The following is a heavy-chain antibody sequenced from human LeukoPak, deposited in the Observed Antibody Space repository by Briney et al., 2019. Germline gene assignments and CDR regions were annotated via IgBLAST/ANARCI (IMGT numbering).Heavy chain of an antibody. CDR3: AREQKIAVAGSRRYNWFDP. D-gene: IGHD6-19*01. CDR1: GGSISSYY. CDR2: IYYSGST. J-gene: IGHJ5*02. Sequence: PSETLSLTXTVSGGSISSYYWSWIRQPPGKGLEWIGYIYYSGSTNYNPSLKSRVTISVDTSKNQFSLKLSSVTAADTAVYYCAREQKIAVAGSRRYNWFDPWGQGTLVTVSS. V-gene: IGHV4-59*01.